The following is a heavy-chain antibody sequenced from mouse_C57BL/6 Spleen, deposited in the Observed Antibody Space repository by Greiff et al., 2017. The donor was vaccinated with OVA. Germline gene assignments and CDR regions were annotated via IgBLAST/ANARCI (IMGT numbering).Heavy chain of an antibody. D-gene: IGHD1-1*01. V-gene: IGHV1-54*01. Sequence: QVKLQQSGAELVRPGTSVKVSCKASGYAFTNYLIEWVKQRPGQGLEWIGVINPGSGGTNYNEKFKGKATLTADKSSSTAYMQLSSLTSEDSAVYFCARTGTVVAPFAYWGQGTLVTVSA. CDR3: ARTGTVVAPFAY. CDR1: GYAFTNYL. CDR2: INPGSGGT. J-gene: IGHJ3*01.